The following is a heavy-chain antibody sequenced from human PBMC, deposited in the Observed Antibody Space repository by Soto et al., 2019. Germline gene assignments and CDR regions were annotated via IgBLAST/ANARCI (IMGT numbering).Heavy chain of an antibody. Sequence: SETLSLTCTVSGGSISSSSYYWGWIRQPPGKGLEWIGSIYYSGSTYHNPSLKSRVTISVDTSKNQFSLKLSSVTAADTAVYYCARHGKNSYGSYYYMDVWGKGTTVTVYS. V-gene: IGHV4-39*01. CDR3: ARHGKNSYGSYYYMDV. D-gene: IGHD5-18*01. CDR2: IYYSGST. J-gene: IGHJ6*03. CDR1: GGSISSSSYY.